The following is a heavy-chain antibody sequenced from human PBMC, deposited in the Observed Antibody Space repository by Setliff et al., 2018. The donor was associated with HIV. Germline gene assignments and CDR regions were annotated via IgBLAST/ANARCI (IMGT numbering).Heavy chain of an antibody. V-gene: IGHV4-30-4*08. CDR2: IYYSGST. CDR3: ARYTRSGLEAFDI. Sequence: SETLSLPCTVSGASISSGDYYWSWIRQPPGKDLEWIGYIYYSGSTYYNPSLKGRVSISTDTSKNQFSLRLTSVTAADTALYYCARYTRSGLEAFDIWGPGTMVTVSS. D-gene: IGHD5-12*01. J-gene: IGHJ3*02. CDR1: GASISSGDYY.